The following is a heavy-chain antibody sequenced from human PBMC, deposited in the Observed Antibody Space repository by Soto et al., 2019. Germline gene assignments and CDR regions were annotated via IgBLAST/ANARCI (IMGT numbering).Heavy chain of an antibody. Sequence: LSLTCTVSGGSISSGGYYWSWIRQHPGTGLEWIGHISYSGSTYYNTSLKSRVTISVDTSRNQFSLIVNSVTAADTAVYYCVRSVILSGGSYKGLIRLLYFDTWGPGTLVTVSS. V-gene: IGHV4-31*03. CDR3: VRSVILSGGSYKGLIRLLYFDT. D-gene: IGHD3-3*01. J-gene: IGHJ4*02. CDR2: ISYSGST. CDR1: GGSISSGGYY.